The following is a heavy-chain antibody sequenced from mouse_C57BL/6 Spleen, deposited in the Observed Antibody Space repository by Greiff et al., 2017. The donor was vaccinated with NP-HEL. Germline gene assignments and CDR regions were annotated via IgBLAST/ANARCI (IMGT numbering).Heavy chain of an antibody. CDR1: GYTFTSYG. V-gene: IGHV1-81*01. CDR3: AREGGLTTVVATNFDV. D-gene: IGHD1-1*01. CDR2: IYPRSGNT. J-gene: IGHJ1*03. Sequence: VQLKQSGAELARPGASVKLSCKASGYTFTSYGISWVKQRTGQGLEWIGEIYPRSGNTYYNEKFKGKATLTADKSSSTAYMELRSLTSEDSAVYFCAREGGLTTVVATNFDVWGTGTTVTVSS.